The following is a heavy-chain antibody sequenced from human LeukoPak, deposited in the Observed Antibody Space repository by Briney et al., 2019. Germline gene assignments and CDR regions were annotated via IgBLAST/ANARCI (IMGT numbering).Heavy chain of an antibody. CDR1: GGSISSYY. CDR2: IYTSGST. CDR3: ARGRGNYCSSTSCYAFRLGGDYYYGMDV. D-gene: IGHD2-2*01. J-gene: IGHJ6*02. V-gene: IGHV4-4*07. Sequence: NSSETLSLTCTVSGGSISSYYWSWIRQPPGKGLEWIGRIYTSGSTNYNPSLKSRVTMSVDTSKNQFSLKLSSVTAADTAVYYCARGRGNYCSSTSCYAFRLGGDYYYGMDVWGQGTTVTVSS.